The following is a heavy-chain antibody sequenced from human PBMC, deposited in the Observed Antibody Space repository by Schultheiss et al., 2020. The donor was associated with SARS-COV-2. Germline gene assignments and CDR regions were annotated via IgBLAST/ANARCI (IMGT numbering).Heavy chain of an antibody. CDR2: ISWNSGSI. D-gene: IGHD3-9*01. CDR1: GFTFSSYA. CDR3: ARDLTPDAF. Sequence: GGSLRLSCAASGFTFSSYAMHWVRQAPGKGLEWVSGISWNSGSIGYADSVKGRFTISRDNAKNSLYLQMNSLRAEDTAVYYCARDLTPDAFWGQGTMVTVSS. J-gene: IGHJ3*01. V-gene: IGHV3-48*04.